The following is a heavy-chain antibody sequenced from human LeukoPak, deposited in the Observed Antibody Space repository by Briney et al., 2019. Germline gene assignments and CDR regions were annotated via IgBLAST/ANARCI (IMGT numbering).Heavy chain of an antibody. CDR1: GFTFSSYG. D-gene: IGHD2-2*01. Sequence: PGGSLRLSCAASGFTFSSYGMHWVRQAPGKGLEWVAFIRYDGSNKYYADSVKGRFTISRDNSKNTLYLQMNSLRAEDTAVYYCAKDLCSGTSCYYYYYYMDVWGKGTTVTVSS. CDR3: AKDLCSGTSCYYYYYYMDV. CDR2: IRYDGSNK. J-gene: IGHJ6*03. V-gene: IGHV3-30*02.